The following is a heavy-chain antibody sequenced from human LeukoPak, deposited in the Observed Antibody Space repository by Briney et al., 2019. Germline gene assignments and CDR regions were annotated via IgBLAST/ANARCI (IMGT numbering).Heavy chain of an antibody. Sequence: GGSLRLSCAASGFTFNAFTMHWVRQAPGKGLEWVAGISGTGGSTHYADSVKGRFTISRDNSKNTVYLQMRNLRVEHTAVYYCAKVVAGNIDYYFDYWGQSILVAVSS. V-gene: IGHV3-23*01. CDR3: AKVVAGNIDYYFDY. CDR1: GFTFNAFT. D-gene: IGHD2/OR15-2a*01. J-gene: IGHJ4*02. CDR2: ISGTGGST.